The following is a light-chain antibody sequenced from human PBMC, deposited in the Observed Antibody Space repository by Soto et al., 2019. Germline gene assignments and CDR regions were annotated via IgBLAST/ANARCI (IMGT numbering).Light chain of an antibody. CDR3: QTWGTGPWV. Sequence: QLVLTQSPSASASLGASVKLTCTLSSGHSSYAIAWHQQQPEKGPRYLMKLNSDGSHSKGDGIPDRFSGSSSGAERYLTFSSLQSEDEADYYCQTWGTGPWVFGGGTKLTVL. J-gene: IGLJ3*02. CDR2: LNSDGSH. CDR1: SGHSSYA. V-gene: IGLV4-69*01.